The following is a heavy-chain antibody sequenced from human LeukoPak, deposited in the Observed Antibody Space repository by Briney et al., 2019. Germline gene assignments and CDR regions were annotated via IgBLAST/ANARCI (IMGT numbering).Heavy chain of an antibody. Sequence: SGTLSLTCTVSGGSISSYYWSWIRQPPGKGLEWIGYIYYSGSTNYNPSLKSRVTISVDTSKNQFSLKLSSVTAADTAVYYCARGQFSESVSSWYTGWFDPWGQGTLVTVSS. CDR3: ARGQFSESVSSWYTGWFDP. CDR2: IYYSGST. J-gene: IGHJ5*02. D-gene: IGHD6-13*01. CDR1: GGSISSYY. V-gene: IGHV4-59*01.